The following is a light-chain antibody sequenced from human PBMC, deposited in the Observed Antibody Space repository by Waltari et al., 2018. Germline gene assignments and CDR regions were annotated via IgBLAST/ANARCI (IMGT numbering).Light chain of an antibody. CDR3: ATWDDSLSAGV. V-gene: IGLV1-51*01. CDR1: TPDIGNNY. Sequence: QSVLTQPPSVSAAPGQEVPISCSGSTPDIGNNYVPWYQQVPGTAPKLLISDDNNRPSGVPDRFSGSKSGTSATLLITGLQTGDEADYFCATWDDSLSAGVFGPGTKVTV. J-gene: IGLJ1*01. CDR2: DDN.